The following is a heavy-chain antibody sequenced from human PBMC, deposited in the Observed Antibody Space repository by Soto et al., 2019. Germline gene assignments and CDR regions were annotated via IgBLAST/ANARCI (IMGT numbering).Heavy chain of an antibody. CDR1: GFTFRTYW. CDR3: ARGGGIGTVDY. CDR2: INEDGSET. J-gene: IGHJ4*02. D-gene: IGHD2-8*02. Sequence: EGHLVESGGALAQPGGSLRLSCAASGFTFRTYWMSWVRQAPGKGLEWVANINEDGSETYYVDPVKGRFTMSRDNAKNSLFLQMNSLRAEDTALYYCARGGGIGTVDYWGQGTLVTVSS. V-gene: IGHV3-7*05.